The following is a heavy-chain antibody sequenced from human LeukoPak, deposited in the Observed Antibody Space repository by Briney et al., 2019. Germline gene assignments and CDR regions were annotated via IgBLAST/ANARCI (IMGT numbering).Heavy chain of an antibody. CDR2: IYHSGST. J-gene: IGHJ5*02. CDR1: GGSISSGGYS. V-gene: IGHV4-30-2*01. Sequence: PSETLSLTCAVSGGSISSGGYSWSWLRQPPGTGLEWIGYIYHSGSTYYNPSLKSRVTISVDRSKNQFSLKLSSVTAADTAVYYCARATGINWFDPWGQGTLVTVSS. CDR3: ARATGINWFDP. D-gene: IGHD1-1*01.